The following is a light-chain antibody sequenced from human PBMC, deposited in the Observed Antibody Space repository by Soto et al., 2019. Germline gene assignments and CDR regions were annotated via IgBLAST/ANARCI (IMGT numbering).Light chain of an antibody. Sequence: AVRMPQSPSSLSSPTGHTVPITCLASQDIGSVLAWYQQKPGTASKVLISGASNLHGGVPSRFSGSGSRTDFTLTITHLQSEDFATYYCQHYLNYPITFGQGTRLEI. CDR2: GAS. J-gene: IGKJ5*01. V-gene: IGKV1-8*01. CDR1: QDIGSV. CDR3: QHYLNYPIT.